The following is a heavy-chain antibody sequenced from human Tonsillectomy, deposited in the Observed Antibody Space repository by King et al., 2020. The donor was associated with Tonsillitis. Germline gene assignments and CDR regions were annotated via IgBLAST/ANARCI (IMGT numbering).Heavy chain of an antibody. Sequence: VQLVESGGDLVQPGGSLRLSCAASGFTFSSYAMSWVRQAPGKGLEWVSGISGSGGSTYYADSVKGRFTISRDNSKNTLYLQMNSLSAEDTAVYYCAKGAPGIAVAGSGAFDYWGQGTLVTVSS. V-gene: IGHV3-23*04. J-gene: IGHJ4*02. D-gene: IGHD6-19*01. CDR1: GFTFSSYA. CDR3: AKGAPGIAVAGSGAFDY. CDR2: ISGSGGST.